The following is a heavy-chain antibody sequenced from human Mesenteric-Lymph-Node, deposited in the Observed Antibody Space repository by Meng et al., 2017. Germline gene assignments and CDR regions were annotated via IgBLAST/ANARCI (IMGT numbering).Heavy chain of an antibody. V-gene: IGHV4-38-2*01. J-gene: IGHJ4*02. D-gene: IGHD2-15*01. Sequence: GSLRLSCGVSGYSISRGYYWGWIRRPPGKGLEWIGSIYPSDSTYYNPSLKTRVTISLDGSKNQFSLKLSSVTAADTALYYCARSSAPEYYFDYWGQGTLVTVSS. CDR3: ARSSAPEYYFDY. CDR2: IYPSDST. CDR1: GYSISRGYY.